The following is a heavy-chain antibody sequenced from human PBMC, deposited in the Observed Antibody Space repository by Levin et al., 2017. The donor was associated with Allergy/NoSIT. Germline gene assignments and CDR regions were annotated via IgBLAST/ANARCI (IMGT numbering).Heavy chain of an antibody. CDR3: AHTRAPRVIDC. V-gene: IGHV2-5*02. Sequence: SGPTLVKPTQTLTLTCTFSGFSLSTNGVGVAWIRQPPGKALEWLALIYWDDDKFYSPSLKSRLIITKDTSKNQVVLTMTNMDPVDTATYYCAHTRAPRVIDCWGQGTLVTVSS. CDR1: GFSLSTNGVG. D-gene: IGHD2-21*01. J-gene: IGHJ4*02. CDR2: IYWDDDK.